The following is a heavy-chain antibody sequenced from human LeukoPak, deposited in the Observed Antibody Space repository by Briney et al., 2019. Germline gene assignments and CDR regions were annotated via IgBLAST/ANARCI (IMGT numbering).Heavy chain of an antibody. CDR3: SRESSGWTCSGH. V-gene: IGHV3-48*03. CDR2: ISSSGSTM. D-gene: IGHD6-19*01. Sequence: GSLLIFSAAAGFILCTFEMIQVGQAPGKGLEWVSYISSSGSTMSYADSVKGRFTISRDNAKKSLYLQMNSLRAEDTAVSYCSRESSGWTCSGHWGQGTLVTVSS. CDR1: GFILCTFE. J-gene: IGHJ4*02.